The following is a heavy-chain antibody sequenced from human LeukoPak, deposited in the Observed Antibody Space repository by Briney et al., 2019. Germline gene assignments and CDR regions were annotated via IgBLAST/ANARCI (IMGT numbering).Heavy chain of an antibody. CDR3: AMNWNVPPRDY. CDR2: INQDGSGK. J-gene: IGHJ4*02. D-gene: IGHD1-1*01. V-gene: IGHV3-7*01. Sequence: SGGSLRLSCAASGITFRSYWMNWVRQAPGKGLEWVASINQDGSGKNYVDSVKGRFIVSGDNAKKYLQMNSLRAEDTAVYYCAMNWNVPPRDYWGQGTLVTVSS. CDR1: GITFRSYW.